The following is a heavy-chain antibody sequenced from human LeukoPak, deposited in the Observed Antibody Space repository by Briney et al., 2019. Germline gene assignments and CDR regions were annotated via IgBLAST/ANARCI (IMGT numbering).Heavy chain of an antibody. CDR1: GFTFSSYG. V-gene: IGHV3-30*18. Sequence: GGSLRLSCTASGFTFSSYGMHWVRQAPGMGLEWVAVISYDGSNKDYADSVKGRFTISRDDSKNTLYLQVNSLRVEDTAVYYCAKEGDYYGMDVWGQGTTVTVSS. D-gene: IGHD1-26*01. CDR2: ISYDGSNK. CDR3: AKEGDYYGMDV. J-gene: IGHJ6*02.